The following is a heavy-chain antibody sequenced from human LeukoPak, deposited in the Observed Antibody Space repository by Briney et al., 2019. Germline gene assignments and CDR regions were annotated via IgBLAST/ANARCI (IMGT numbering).Heavy chain of an antibody. J-gene: IGHJ4*02. D-gene: IGHD3-3*01. CDR1: GFTFSSFS. V-gene: IGHV3-21*01. CDR3: AIGSAFFDY. CDR2: ISSGSNYI. Sequence: PGGSLRLSCAASGFTFSSFSMNWVRQAPGKGLEWVSSISSGSNYIYYADSVKGRFTISRDNAKNSLYLQMNSLRAEDTSVYYCAIGSAFFDYWGQGSLVTVSS.